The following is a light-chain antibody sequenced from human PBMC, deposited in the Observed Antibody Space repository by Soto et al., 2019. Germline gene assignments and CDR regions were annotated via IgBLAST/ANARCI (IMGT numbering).Light chain of an antibody. V-gene: IGKV3-15*01. CDR1: QSVSNN. J-gene: IGKJ2*01. Sequence: EIVMTQSPATLSVSPGERVTLSCRASQSVSNNLAWYQQKPGQAPRLLIYGASTRATGIPVRFRGSGSGTEFTPTISGLQSEDFAVYYCQQYNNWPPYTFGQGTKLEIK. CDR2: GAS. CDR3: QQYNNWPPYT.